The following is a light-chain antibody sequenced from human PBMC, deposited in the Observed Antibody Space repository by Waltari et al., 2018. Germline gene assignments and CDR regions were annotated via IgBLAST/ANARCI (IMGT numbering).Light chain of an antibody. V-gene: IGKV1-39*01. CDR1: QSISSY. CDR2: AAS. Sequence: DIQMTQSPSSLSASVGDRVTITCRASQSISSYLNWYQQKPGKAPKLLIYAASSLQSGVPSRFSCSGSVTDFTLTISSLQPEDFATYYCQQSYSTPWTFGQGTKVEIK. CDR3: QQSYSTPWT. J-gene: IGKJ1*01.